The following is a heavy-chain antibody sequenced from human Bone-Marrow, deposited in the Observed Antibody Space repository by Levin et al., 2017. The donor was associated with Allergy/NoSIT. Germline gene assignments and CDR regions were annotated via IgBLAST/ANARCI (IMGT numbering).Heavy chain of an antibody. V-gene: IGHV3-15*01. Sequence: GESLKISCAVSGLTVTNAWMNWLRQAPGKGLEWVALIKSESDGGATDSAAPVKGRFTISRDVSKNTLDLQMNWLKSEDTALYYCVTERAGAFEGWGQGTMVTVSS. D-gene: IGHD3-10*01. CDR3: VTERAGAFEG. J-gene: IGHJ3*01. CDR2: IKSESDGGAT. CDR1: GLTVTNAW.